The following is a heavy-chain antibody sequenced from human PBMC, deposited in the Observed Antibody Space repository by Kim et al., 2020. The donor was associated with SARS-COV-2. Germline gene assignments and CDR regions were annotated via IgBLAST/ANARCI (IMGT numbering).Heavy chain of an antibody. V-gene: IGHV3-9*01. J-gene: IGHJ4*02. CDR3: AKDIGIAVALLGFDY. Sequence: SVKGRFTISRDNAKNSLYLQMNSLRAEDTALYYCAKDIGIAVALLGFDYWGQGTLVTVSS. D-gene: IGHD6-19*01.